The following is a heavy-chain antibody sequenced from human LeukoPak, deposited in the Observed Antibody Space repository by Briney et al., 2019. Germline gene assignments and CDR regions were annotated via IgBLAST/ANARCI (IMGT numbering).Heavy chain of an antibody. V-gene: IGHV1-2*02. Sequence: ASAKVSCKASGYTFTGYYMHWVRQAPGQGLEWMGWINPNSGGTNYAQKFQGRVTMTRDTSISTAYMELSRLRSDDTAVYYCARVPYSSGWYDARYFDYWGQGTLVTVSS. CDR2: INPNSGGT. D-gene: IGHD6-19*01. J-gene: IGHJ4*02. CDR1: GYTFTGYY. CDR3: ARVPYSSGWYDARYFDY.